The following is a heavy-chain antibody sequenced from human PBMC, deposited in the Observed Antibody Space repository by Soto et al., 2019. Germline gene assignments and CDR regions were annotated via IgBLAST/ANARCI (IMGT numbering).Heavy chain of an antibody. CDR3: ARGMTPPGAPAWYYFDS. CDR1: GASITGTSY. V-gene: IGHV4-4*07. CDR2: FSLSGTT. Sequence: SETLSLTCTVSGASITGTSYWSWIRQPAGKGLEWIGRFSLSGTTNYNPSLRSRVTMSADVSKNQFSLRLTSVTAADTALYYCARGMTPPGAPAWYYFDSWGQGTLVTVS. J-gene: IGHJ4*02. D-gene: IGHD2-8*02.